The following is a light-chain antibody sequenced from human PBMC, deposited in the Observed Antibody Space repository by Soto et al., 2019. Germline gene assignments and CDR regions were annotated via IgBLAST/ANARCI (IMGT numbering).Light chain of an antibody. CDR2: AAS. J-gene: IGKJ1*01. CDR1: QSISSY. CDR3: QQSYSTPWT. Sequence: DIQMTQSPSSLSASVGDRVTITCRASQSISSYLNWYQQKPGKAPKLLIYAASSLPSGVPSRFSGSGSGTDFTLTISSLEPEDFATYYCQQSYSTPWTFGQGTTVEIK. V-gene: IGKV1-39*01.